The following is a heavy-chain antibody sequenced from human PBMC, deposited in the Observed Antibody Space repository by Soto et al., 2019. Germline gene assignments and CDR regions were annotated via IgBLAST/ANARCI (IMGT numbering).Heavy chain of an antibody. J-gene: IGHJ4*02. Sequence: ASVKVSCKASGYTFTSYDINWVRQATGQGLEWMGWMNPNSGNTGYAQKFQGRVTMTRNTSISTAYMELSSLRSEDTAVYYCAVRSYDFWSGYLENFDYWGQGTLVTVSS. V-gene: IGHV1-8*01. CDR2: MNPNSGNT. D-gene: IGHD3-3*01. CDR1: GYTFTSYD. CDR3: AVRSYDFWSGYLENFDY.